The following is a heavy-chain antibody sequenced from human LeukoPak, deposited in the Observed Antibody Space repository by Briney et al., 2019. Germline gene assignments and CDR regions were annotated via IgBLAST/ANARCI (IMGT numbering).Heavy chain of an antibody. D-gene: IGHD3-10*01. CDR3: ARNRGKYYYYYYYMDV. CDR1: GGSFSGYY. Sequence: SETLSLTCAVYGGSFSGYYWSWIRQPPGKGLEWIGEINHSGRTNYNPSLKSRVTISVDTSKNQFSLKLSSVTAADTAVYYCARNRGKYYYYYYYMDVWGKGTTVTVSS. V-gene: IGHV4-34*01. J-gene: IGHJ6*03. CDR2: INHSGRT.